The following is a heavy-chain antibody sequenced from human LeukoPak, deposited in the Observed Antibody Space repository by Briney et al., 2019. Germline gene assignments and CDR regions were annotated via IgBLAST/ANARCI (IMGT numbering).Heavy chain of an antibody. D-gene: IGHD3-16*01. V-gene: IGHV3-21*01. J-gene: IGHJ4*02. Sequence: GGSLRLSWAASGXTFSNYNLNWVRRAPGKGLEWVSSISSSSSYIYYADSVKGRFTISRDNANNSLYLQMNSLRAEDTTVYYCARGDSGGMDYWGQGTLVTVSS. CDR2: ISSSSSYI. CDR3: ARGDSGGMDY. CDR1: GXTFSNYN.